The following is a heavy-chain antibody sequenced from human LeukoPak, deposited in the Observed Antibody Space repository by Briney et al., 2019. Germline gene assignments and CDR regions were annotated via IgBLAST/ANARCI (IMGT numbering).Heavy chain of an antibody. CDR1: GGSISSSSYY. CDR3: ARLFSGSYYFIRGEFRFDH. J-gene: IGHJ4*02. D-gene: IGHD1-26*01. Sequence: PSETLPLTCTVSGGSISSSSYYWGWIRQPPGKGLEWIGSIYYSGSTYYNPSLKSQVTISVDTSKNQFSLKLSSVTAADTAVYYCARLFSGSYYFIRGEFRFDHWGQGTLVTVSS. V-gene: IGHV4-39*01. CDR2: IYYSGST.